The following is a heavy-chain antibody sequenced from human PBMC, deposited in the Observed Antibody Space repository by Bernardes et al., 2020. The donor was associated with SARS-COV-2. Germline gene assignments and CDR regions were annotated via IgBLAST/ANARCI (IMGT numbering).Heavy chain of an antibody. CDR1: GHTLTELS. V-gene: IGHV1-24*01. CDR2: FTPEDGET. CDR3: TTVPYDDSGFYYPPFDI. J-gene: IGHJ3*02. D-gene: IGHD3-22*01. Sequence: ASVKVSCKVSGHTLTELSMHWVRQAPGKGLEWMGGFTPEDGETFYAQKFQGRVTMTEDPSTDIAYVELSSLRSEDTAVYYCTTVPYDDSGFYYPPFDIWGQGTMVTVSS.